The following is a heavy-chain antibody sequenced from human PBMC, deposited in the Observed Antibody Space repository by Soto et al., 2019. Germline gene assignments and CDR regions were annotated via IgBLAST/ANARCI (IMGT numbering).Heavy chain of an antibody. CDR1: GYTFASYD. CDR3: ARVLGGYDFWSGLGYFDY. CDR2: MNPNSGNT. D-gene: IGHD3-3*01. Sequence: ASVKVSCKASGYTFASYDINWVRQATGQGLEWMGWMNPNSGNTGFAQKLQGWVTMTRDTSISTAYMELSRLRSDDTAVYYCARVLGGYDFWSGLGYFDYWGKGTLVTVYS. V-gene: IGHV1-8*01. J-gene: IGHJ4*02.